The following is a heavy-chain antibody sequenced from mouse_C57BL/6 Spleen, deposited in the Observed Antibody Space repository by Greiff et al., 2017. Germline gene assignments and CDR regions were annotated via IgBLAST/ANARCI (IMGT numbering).Heavy chain of an antibody. J-gene: IGHJ3*01. Sequence: VQLQESGAELARPGASVKLSCKASGYTFTSYGISWVKQRTGQGLEWIGEIYPRSGNTYYNEKFKGKATLTADKSSSTAYMELRSLTSEDSAVYFCARSEITTVGARAWLAYWGQGTLVTVSA. CDR1: GYTFTSYG. CDR2: IYPRSGNT. V-gene: IGHV1-81*01. D-gene: IGHD1-1*01. CDR3: ARSEITTVGARAWLAY.